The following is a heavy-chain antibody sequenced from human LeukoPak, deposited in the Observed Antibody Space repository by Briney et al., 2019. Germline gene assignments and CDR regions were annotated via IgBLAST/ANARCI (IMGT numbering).Heavy chain of an antibody. V-gene: IGHV3-48*02. J-gene: IGHJ4*02. Sequence: GGSLRLSCVASGFTFSDYSMNWVRQAPGKGLEWVPYISRGRPNIHYAQSVKGRFTISRDNAKNSLYLQMNSLRDEDTAVYYCVRDPEALDYWGQGTLVTVSS. CDR1: GFTFSDYS. CDR2: ISRGRPNI. CDR3: VRDPEALDY.